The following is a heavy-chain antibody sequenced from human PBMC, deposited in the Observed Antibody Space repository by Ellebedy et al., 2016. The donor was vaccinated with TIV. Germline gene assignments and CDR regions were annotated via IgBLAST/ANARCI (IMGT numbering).Heavy chain of an antibody. CDR3: ARVGTAMVMNWFDP. CDR1: GGSISSSSYY. D-gene: IGHD5-18*01. Sequence: SETLSLTXTVSGGSISSSSYYWGWIRQPPGKGLEWIGSIYYSGSTYYNPSLKSRVTISVDKSKNQFSLKLSSVTAADTAVYYCARVGTAMVMNWFDPWGQGTLVTVSS. CDR2: IYYSGST. J-gene: IGHJ5*02. V-gene: IGHV4-39*07.